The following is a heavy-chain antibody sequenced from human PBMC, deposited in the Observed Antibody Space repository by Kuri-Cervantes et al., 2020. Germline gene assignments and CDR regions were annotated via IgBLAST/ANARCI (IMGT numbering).Heavy chain of an antibody. Sequence: GGSLRLSCAASGFTFSSSWMHWVCQAPEKGLEWVADIKCDGSEKYYVDSVKGRFTISRDNAKNSLYLQMNSLRAEDTAVYYCARDWGGMVRGASLDYWGQGTLVTVSS. V-gene: IGHV3-52*01. D-gene: IGHD3-10*01. CDR2: IKCDGSEK. CDR1: GFTFSSSW. CDR3: ARDWGGMVRGASLDY. J-gene: IGHJ4*02.